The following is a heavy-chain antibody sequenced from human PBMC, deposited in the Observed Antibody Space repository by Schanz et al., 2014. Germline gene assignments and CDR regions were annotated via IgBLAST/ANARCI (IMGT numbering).Heavy chain of an antibody. V-gene: IGHV1-46*01. CDR3: ASALTTWGGMDV. D-gene: IGHD4-4*01. CDR1: GYTFTRHY. Sequence: QVQLVQSGAEVKKPGASVKVYCKASGYTFTRHYMHWVRQAPGQGLEWMGIIHSTGGTTSHAQKFQGRVTMTRDTSTSTVYMELSSLRSEDTAVYYCASALTTWGGMDVWGQGTTVTVSS. J-gene: IGHJ6*02. CDR2: IHSTGGTT.